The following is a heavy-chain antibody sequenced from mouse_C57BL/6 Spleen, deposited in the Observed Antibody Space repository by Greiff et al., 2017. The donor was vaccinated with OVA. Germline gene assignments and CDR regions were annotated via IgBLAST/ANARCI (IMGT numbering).Heavy chain of an antibody. CDR3: ARPYYGSSCGFAY. Sequence: EVKVVESGGGLVKPGGSLKLSCAASGFTFSSYAMSWVRQTPEKRLEWVATISDGGSYTYYPDNVKGRFTISRDNAKNNLYLQMSHLKSEDTAMYYCARPYYGSSCGFAYWGQGTLVTVSA. CDR1: GFTFSSYA. D-gene: IGHD1-1*01. J-gene: IGHJ3*01. V-gene: IGHV5-4*03. CDR2: ISDGGSYT.